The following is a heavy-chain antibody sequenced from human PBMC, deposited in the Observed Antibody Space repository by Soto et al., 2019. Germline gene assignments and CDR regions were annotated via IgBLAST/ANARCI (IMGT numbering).Heavy chain of an antibody. Sequence: VQLVESGGGLVQPGGSLRLSCAASGFTFSSYWMNWVRHAPGKGLEWVANIKQDGSEKNYVDSVKGRFTISRDNAKNSLYLQMNSLRAEDTAVYYCARDRAMDDYWGQGTLVTVSS. D-gene: IGHD5-18*01. CDR3: ARDRAMDDY. J-gene: IGHJ4*02. V-gene: IGHV3-7*05. CDR1: GFTFSSYW. CDR2: IKQDGSEK.